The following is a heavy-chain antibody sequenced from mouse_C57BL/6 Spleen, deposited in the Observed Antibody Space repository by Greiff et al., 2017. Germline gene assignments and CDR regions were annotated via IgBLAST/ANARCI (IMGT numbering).Heavy chain of an antibody. D-gene: IGHD2-2*01. CDR1: GYAFSSSW. CDR3: ARCPYGYDVGYAMDY. J-gene: IGHJ4*01. Sequence: VQLQQSGPELVKPGASVKISCKASGYAFSSSWMNWVKQRPGKGLEWIGRIYPGDGDTNYNGKFKGKATLTADKSSSTAYMQLSSLTSADSAVXCCARCPYGYDVGYAMDYWGQGTSVTVSS. V-gene: IGHV1-82*01. CDR2: IYPGDGDT.